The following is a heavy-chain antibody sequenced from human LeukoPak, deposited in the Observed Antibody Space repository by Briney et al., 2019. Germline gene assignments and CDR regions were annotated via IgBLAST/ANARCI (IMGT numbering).Heavy chain of an antibody. CDR3: ARLHDYVWGSYRSLYFDY. Sequence: SETLSLTCAVYGGSFSGYYWGWIRQPPGKGLEWIGSIYYSGSTYYNPSLKSRVTISVDTSKNQFSLKLSSVTAADTAVYYCARLHDYVWGSYRSLYFDYWGQGTLVTVSS. D-gene: IGHD3-16*02. CDR2: IYYSGST. CDR1: GGSFSGYY. J-gene: IGHJ4*02. V-gene: IGHV4-34*01.